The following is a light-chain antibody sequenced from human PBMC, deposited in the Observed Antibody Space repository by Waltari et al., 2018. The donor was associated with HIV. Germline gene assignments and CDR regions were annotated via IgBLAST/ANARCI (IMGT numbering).Light chain of an antibody. Sequence: SYELTQPPSVSVSPGQTDRITCSGDALPKKYAYGFQQKSGQAPVVVIHEDSKRPSGIPERFSGSSSGTVATLTISGAQAEDEAVYHCYSLDYSGNHGVFGGGTTLTVL. CDR2: EDS. CDR3: YSLDYSGNHGV. CDR1: ALPKKY. J-gene: IGLJ3*02. V-gene: IGLV3-10*01.